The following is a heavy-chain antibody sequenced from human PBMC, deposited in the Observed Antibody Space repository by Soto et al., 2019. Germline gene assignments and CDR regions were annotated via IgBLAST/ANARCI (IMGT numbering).Heavy chain of an antibody. D-gene: IGHD2-15*01. CDR1: GYTFTSYD. V-gene: IGHV1-8*01. Sequence: EASVKVSCKASGYTFTSYDINWVRQATGQGLEWMGWMNPNSGNTGYAQKFQGRVTMTRNTSISTAYMELSSLRSEDTAVYYCARGRKPTRYCSGGSCYGRYYMDVWGKGTTVTVS. CDR2: MNPNSGNT. J-gene: IGHJ6*03. CDR3: ARGRKPTRYCSGGSCYGRYYMDV.